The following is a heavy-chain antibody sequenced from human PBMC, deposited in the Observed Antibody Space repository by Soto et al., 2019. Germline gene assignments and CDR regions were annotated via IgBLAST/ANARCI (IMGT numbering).Heavy chain of an antibody. V-gene: IGHV3-23*01. CDR1: GFKFYSYA. Sequence: EVQLLESGGGLVQPGGSLRLSCAASGFKFYSYAMNWVRQAPGKGLEWVSGIDGSAVGTYYADSVKGRFAISRDNSGNTLYLQTHSLRVEDTAVYYCATEGAWIHDKTDHGGQGTLVTVSS. CDR2: IDGSAVGT. D-gene: IGHD5-18*01. CDR3: ATEGAWIHDKTDH. J-gene: IGHJ4*02.